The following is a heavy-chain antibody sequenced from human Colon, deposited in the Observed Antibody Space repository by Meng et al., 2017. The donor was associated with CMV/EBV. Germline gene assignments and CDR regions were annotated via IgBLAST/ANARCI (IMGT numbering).Heavy chain of an antibody. CDR3: ERVGGWIGSSSIFGWFDP. D-gene: IGHD6-6*01. J-gene: IGHJ5*02. Sequence: QAQVVKLVAEVKKPGASVKVSCKGSGYTFTDYYIHWVRQAPGQGFEWMGLINSNSGATKYAQKFQDRITMTRDTSISTAYMELTSLRSDDTAVYYCERVGGWIGSSSIFGWFDPWGQGTLVTVSS. CDR2: INSNSGAT. V-gene: IGHV1-2*02. CDR1: GYTFTDYY.